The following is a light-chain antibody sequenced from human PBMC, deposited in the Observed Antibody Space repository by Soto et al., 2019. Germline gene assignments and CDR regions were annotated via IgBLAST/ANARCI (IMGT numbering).Light chain of an antibody. J-gene: IGLJ2*01. Sequence: QSALTQPASVSGSPGQSITISCTGTSSDVGSYNLVSWYQQHPGKAPKLMIYEVSKRPSGVSNRFSGSKSGNTASLTISGLQAEDEADYDCCSYAGSSTPVVFGGGTQLTVL. CDR2: EVS. CDR3: CSYAGSSTPVV. V-gene: IGLV2-23*02. CDR1: SSDVGSYNL.